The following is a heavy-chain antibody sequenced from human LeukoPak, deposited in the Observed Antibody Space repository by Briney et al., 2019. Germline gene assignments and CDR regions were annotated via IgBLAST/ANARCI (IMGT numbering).Heavy chain of an antibody. D-gene: IGHD6-13*01. CDR2: IYSGGST. CDR3: ARSGAAGTFDY. V-gene: IGHV3-66*01. CDR1: GFTVSSNY. Sequence: GGSLRLSCAVFGFTVSSNYMNWVRQAPGKGLEWVSVIYSGGSTYYADSVKGRFTISRDNSKNTLYLQMNSLRAEDTAVYYCARSGAAGTFDYWGQGTLVTVSS. J-gene: IGHJ4*02.